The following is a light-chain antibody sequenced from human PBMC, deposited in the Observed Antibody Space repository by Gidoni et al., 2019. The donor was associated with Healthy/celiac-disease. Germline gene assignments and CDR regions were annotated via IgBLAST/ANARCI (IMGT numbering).Light chain of an antibody. CDR1: QSVSSY. Sequence: ESVLTQSPATLSLSPGERATLSCRASQSVSSYLAWYQQKPGQAPRLLIYEASNRSTGIPARCSCSGSVTDFTLTISSLEHEDFAVYYCRQRSNWPRTFGQGTKVEIK. CDR2: EAS. J-gene: IGKJ1*01. CDR3: RQRSNWPRT. V-gene: IGKV3-11*01.